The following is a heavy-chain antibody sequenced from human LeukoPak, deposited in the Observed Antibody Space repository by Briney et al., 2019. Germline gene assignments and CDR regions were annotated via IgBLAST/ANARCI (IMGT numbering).Heavy chain of an antibody. V-gene: IGHV3-43*01. D-gene: IGHD5-24*01. CDR3: AKEKYGYKYFDY. Sequence: SGGSLRLSCAASEFTFDDYTMHWVRQAPGKGLEWVSLISWDGGSTYYADSVKGRFTISRDNSKNSLYLQMNSLRTEDTALYYCAKEKYGYKYFDYWGQGTVVTVSS. CDR2: ISWDGGST. CDR1: EFTFDDYT. J-gene: IGHJ4*02.